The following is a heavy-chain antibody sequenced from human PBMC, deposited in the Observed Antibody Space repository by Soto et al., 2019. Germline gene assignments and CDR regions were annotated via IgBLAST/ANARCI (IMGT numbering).Heavy chain of an antibody. CDR3: ARENAVAAHEFDY. J-gene: IGHJ4*02. Sequence: SETLSLTCTVSGGSISSSSYYWGWIRQPPGKGLEWIGSIYYSGSTYYNPSLKSRVTISVDTSKNQFSLKLSSVTAADTAVYYCARENAVAAHEFDYWGQGNLVTVSS. D-gene: IGHD6-19*01. CDR1: GGSISSSSYY. CDR2: IYYSGST. V-gene: IGHV4-39*07.